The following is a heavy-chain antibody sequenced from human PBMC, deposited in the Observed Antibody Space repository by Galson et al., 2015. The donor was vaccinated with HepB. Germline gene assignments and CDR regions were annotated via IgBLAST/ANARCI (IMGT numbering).Heavy chain of an antibody. CDR1: GFTFSNYW. V-gene: IGHV3-74*01. D-gene: IGHD3-10*01. CDR2: INSDGSST. J-gene: IGHJ6*02. Sequence: SLRLSCAASGFTFSNYWMHWVRQAPGKGLVWVSRINSDGSSTSYADSVKGRFTISRDNAKNTLYLQMNSLRAEDTAVYYCARLPEGSGSYGYYYYYGMDVWGQGTTVTVSS. CDR3: ARLPEGSGSYGYYYYYGMDV.